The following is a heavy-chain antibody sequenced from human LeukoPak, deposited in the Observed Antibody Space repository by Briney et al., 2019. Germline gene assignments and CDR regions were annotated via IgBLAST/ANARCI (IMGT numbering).Heavy chain of an antibody. Sequence: SETLSLTCAVYGGSFSGYYWSWIRQPPGKGLEWLGEINHSGSTNYNPSLKSRVTISVDTSKNQFSLKLSSVTAADTAVYYCARVRYYYDSSGYCFDYWGQGTLVTVSS. J-gene: IGHJ4*02. D-gene: IGHD3-22*01. CDR3: ARVRYYYDSSGYCFDY. CDR1: GGSFSGYY. V-gene: IGHV4-34*01. CDR2: INHSGST.